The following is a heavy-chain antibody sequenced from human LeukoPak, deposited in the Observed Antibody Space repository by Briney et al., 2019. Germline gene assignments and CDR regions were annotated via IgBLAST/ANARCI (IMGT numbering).Heavy chain of an antibody. CDR1: GGSISSGGYY. V-gene: IGHV4-31*03. J-gene: IGHJ4*02. CDR3: ARVDDSSGYLDY. CDR2: IYYSGST. D-gene: IGHD3-22*01. Sequence: SETLSLTCTVSGGSISSGGYYWSWIRQHPGKGLEWIGYIYYSGSTYYNPSLKSRVTISVDTSKNQFSLKLSSVAAADTAVYYCARVDDSSGYLDYWGQGTLVTVSS.